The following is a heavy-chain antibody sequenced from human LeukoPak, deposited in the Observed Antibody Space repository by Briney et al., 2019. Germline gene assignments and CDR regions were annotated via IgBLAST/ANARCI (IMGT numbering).Heavy chain of an antibody. CDR1: GGSISSSSYY. CDR3: ASHRDEVIDYFDY. Sequence: SETLSLTCTVSGGSISSSSYYWGWIRQPPGKGLEWIGSIYYSGSTYYNPSLKSRVTISVDTSKNQFSLKLSSVTAADTAVYYCASHRDEVIDYFDYWGQGTLVTVSS. CDR2: IYYSGST. J-gene: IGHJ4*02. D-gene: IGHD3-16*02. V-gene: IGHV4-39*01.